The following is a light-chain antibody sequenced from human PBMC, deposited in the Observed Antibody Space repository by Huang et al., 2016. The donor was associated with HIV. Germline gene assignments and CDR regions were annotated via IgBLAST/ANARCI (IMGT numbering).Light chain of an antibody. J-gene: IGKJ4*01. CDR1: QNFLYSSNNETY. CDR2: GAS. Sequence: DIVMTPSPDSLAVALGERVTIKCKSSQNFLYSSNNETYLAWYQQRPRQPPRLLIHGASARESGVPERFSGSGSETDFTLTISGLQAEDVAVYYCQQYYSTPTFGGGTKVEI. V-gene: IGKV4-1*01. CDR3: QQYYSTPT.